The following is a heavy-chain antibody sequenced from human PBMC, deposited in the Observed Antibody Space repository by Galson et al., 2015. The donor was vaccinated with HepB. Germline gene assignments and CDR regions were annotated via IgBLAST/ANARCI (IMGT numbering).Heavy chain of an antibody. V-gene: IGHV1-2*02. D-gene: IGHD3-10*01. CDR2: INPNSGGT. CDR3: AVSFGELLPPYYMDV. J-gene: IGHJ6*03. Sequence: SVKVSCKASGYTFIGYYMHWVRQAPGQGLEWMGWINPNSGGTNYAQKFQGGVTTTRDTSISTAYMELSRLRSDDTAVYYCAVSFGELLPPYYMDVWGKGTTVTVSS. CDR1: GYTFIGYY.